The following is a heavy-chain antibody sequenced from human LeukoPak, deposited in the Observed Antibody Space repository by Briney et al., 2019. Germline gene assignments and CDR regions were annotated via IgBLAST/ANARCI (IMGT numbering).Heavy chain of an antibody. J-gene: IGHJ4*02. D-gene: IGHD6-19*01. CDR2: IYYSGST. CDR3: ARVGRGYSSGWYFDY. CDR1: GGSIGSYY. V-gene: IGHV4-59*12. Sequence: SETLSLTCTVSGGSIGSYYWSWIRQSPGKGLEWIGYIYYSGSTNYNPSLKSRVTISVDTSKNQFSLKLSSVTAADTAVYYCARVGRGYSSGWYFDYWGQGTLVTVSS.